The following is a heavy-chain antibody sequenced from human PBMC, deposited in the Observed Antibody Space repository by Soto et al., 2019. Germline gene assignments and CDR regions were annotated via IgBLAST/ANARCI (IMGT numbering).Heavy chain of an antibody. CDR2: INPSGGST. V-gene: IGHV1-46*01. D-gene: IGHD1-26*01. J-gene: IGHJ6*02. CDR3: ASGSYSYGMDV. CDR1: GYKFTSYY. Sequence: GVLVKVSCKSSGYKFTSYYMHWVRKAPGQGLEWMVIINPSGGSTSYEQKFQCRVTITRNTSTSAVYLELSSLISEYTAGNCCASGSYSYGMDVWGQGTRVTVSS.